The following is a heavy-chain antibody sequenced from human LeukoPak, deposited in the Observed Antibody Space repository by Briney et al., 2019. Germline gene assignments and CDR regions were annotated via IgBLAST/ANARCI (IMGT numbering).Heavy chain of an antibody. CDR3: TITFGGVIVKPY. Sequence: SQTLSLTCAVSGGSISSGGYYWSWIRQHPGKGLEWIGYIYNSGSTYYNSSLKSRVTISVDTSKSQFSLILSSVTAADTAVYYCTITFGGVIVKPYWGQGTLVTVSS. CDR1: GGSISSGGYY. J-gene: IGHJ4*02. V-gene: IGHV4-31*11. D-gene: IGHD3-16*02. CDR2: IYNSGST.